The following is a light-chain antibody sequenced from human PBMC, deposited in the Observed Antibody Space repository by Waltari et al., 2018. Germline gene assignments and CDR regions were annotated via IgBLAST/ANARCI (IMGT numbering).Light chain of an antibody. V-gene: IGLV1-44*01. Sequence: QSVLTQPPSASGTPGQRVTISCSGSSSNIGSHTVHWYQQLPGAAPKLLVYNNNRRPSGVPDRFSGSKSGTSASLAISGLQSEDEADYYCAAWDDSLNGVVFGGGTKLTVL. CDR3: AAWDDSLNGVV. CDR2: NNN. J-gene: IGLJ2*01. CDR1: SSNIGSHT.